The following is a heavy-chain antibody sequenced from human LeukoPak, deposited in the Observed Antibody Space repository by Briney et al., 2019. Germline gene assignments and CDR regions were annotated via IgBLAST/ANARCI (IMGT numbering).Heavy chain of an antibody. Sequence: PGGSLRLSCAASGFTFSSYWMHWVRQVPRKGLVWVSRISNDGSSTNYADSVKARFTISRGNAKNTLFLQMNNLRAEDTGVYYCASERWLQYWGQGTLVTVSS. CDR1: GFTFSSYW. J-gene: IGHJ4*02. CDR2: ISNDGSST. CDR3: ASERWLQY. V-gene: IGHV3-74*01. D-gene: IGHD5-24*01.